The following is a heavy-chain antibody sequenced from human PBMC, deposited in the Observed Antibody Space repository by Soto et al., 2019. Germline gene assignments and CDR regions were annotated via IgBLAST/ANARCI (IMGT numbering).Heavy chain of an antibody. V-gene: IGHV4-31*03. CDR2: IYYSGST. CDR3: ARADSSGYSEFDY. CDR1: GGSISSGGYY. D-gene: IGHD3-22*01. Sequence: ASETLSLTCTVSGGSISSGGYYWSWIRQHPGKGLEWIGYIYYSGSTYYNPSLKSRVTISVDTSKNQFSLKLSSVTAADTAVYYCARADSSGYSEFDYWGQGTRATVS. J-gene: IGHJ4*02.